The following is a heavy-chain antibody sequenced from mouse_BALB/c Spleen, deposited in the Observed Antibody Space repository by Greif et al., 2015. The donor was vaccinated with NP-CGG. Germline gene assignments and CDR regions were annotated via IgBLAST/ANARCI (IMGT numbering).Heavy chain of an antibody. J-gene: IGHJ4*01. CDR2: INPYNDGT. Sequence: VHVKQSGPELVKPGASVKMSCKASGYTFTSYVMHWVKQKPGQGLEWIGYINPYNDGTKYNEKFKGKATLASDKSSSTAYMELSSLTSEDSAVYYCVRVGLYYYAMDYWGQGTSVTVSS. CDR1: GYTFTSYV. D-gene: IGHD4-1*01. CDR3: VRVGLYYYAMDY. V-gene: IGHV1-14*01.